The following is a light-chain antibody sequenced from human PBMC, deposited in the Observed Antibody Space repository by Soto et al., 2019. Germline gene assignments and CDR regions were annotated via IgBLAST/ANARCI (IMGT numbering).Light chain of an antibody. CDR1: QSIASY. CDR3: QQSYTSPWT. CDR2: AAS. Sequence: IQMTQSPSSLSASVGDRVTITCRASQSIASYLTWYQQKPGKAPKILIYAASNLQSGVPSRFSGSGSGTDFTLTIRSLQPEDFATYYCQQSYTSPWTFGQGTKVEIK. V-gene: IGKV1-39*01. J-gene: IGKJ1*01.